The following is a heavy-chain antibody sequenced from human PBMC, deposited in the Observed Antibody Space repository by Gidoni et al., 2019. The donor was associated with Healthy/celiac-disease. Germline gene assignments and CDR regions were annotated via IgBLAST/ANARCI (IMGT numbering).Heavy chain of an antibody. CDR1: GGSFRGYY. D-gene: IGHD5-18*01. Sequence: QVQLQQWGAGLLKPSETLSLTCAVYGGSFRGYYWSWIRQPPGKGLEWIGEINHSGSTNYNPSLKSRVTISVDTSKNQFSLKLSSVTAADTAVYYCARVRVQLGAFDIWGQGTMVTVSS. CDR2: INHSGST. J-gene: IGHJ3*02. V-gene: IGHV4-34*01. CDR3: ARVRVQLGAFDI.